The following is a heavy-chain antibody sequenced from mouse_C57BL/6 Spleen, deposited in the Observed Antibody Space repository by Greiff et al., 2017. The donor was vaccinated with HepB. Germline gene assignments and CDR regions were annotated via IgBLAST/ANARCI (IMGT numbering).Heavy chain of an antibody. D-gene: IGHD2-4*01. CDR2: IRNKANGYTT. Sequence: EVHLVESGGGLVQPGGSLSLSCAASGFTFTDYYMSWVRQPPGKALEWLGFIRNKANGYTTEYSASVKGRFTISRDNSQSILYLQMNALRAEDSATYYCARYTDDYPFAYWGQGTLVTVSA. V-gene: IGHV7-3*01. CDR3: ARYTDDYPFAY. J-gene: IGHJ3*01. CDR1: GFTFTDYY.